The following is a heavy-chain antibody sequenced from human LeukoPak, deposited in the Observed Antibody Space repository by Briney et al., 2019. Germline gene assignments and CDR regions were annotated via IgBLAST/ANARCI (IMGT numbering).Heavy chain of an antibody. D-gene: IGHD5-24*01. CDR2: IWFDGSNK. CDR1: GFTFSSYG. CDR3: ARDLNGYNQFDY. J-gene: IGHJ4*02. V-gene: IGHV3-33*01. Sequence: GGSLRLSCAAPGFTFSSYGMHWVRQAPGKGLEWVAVIWFDGSNKYYADSVKGRFTISRDNSKNTLYLQMNSLRAEDTAVYYCARDLNGYNQFDYWGQGTLVTVSS.